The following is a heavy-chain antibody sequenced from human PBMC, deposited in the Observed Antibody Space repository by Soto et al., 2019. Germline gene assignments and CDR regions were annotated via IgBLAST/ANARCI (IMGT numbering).Heavy chain of an antibody. CDR3: ARELSPDL. V-gene: IGHV3-53*01. Sequence: EVQLVESGGGLIQPGGSLRLSCAASGFTVSSKYMNWVRQAPGKGLEWVSVIWSAGLTYYADSVKGRFTISRDISKNTLYLQLNSLRAEDSAVYYCARELSPDLWGQGTLVTVSS. CDR1: GFTVSSKY. J-gene: IGHJ5*02. CDR2: IWSAGLT.